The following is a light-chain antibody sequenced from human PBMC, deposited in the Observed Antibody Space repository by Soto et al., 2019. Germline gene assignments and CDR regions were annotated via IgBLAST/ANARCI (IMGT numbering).Light chain of an antibody. CDR3: QQDNDWPRT. Sequence: EVVMTQSPATLSVSPGERATLSCRASQSVRSHLAWYQQKPGQAPSLLIFGASTRATGVPARFSGSESGTEFTLTISRLQSEDVALYFCQQDNDWPRTFGGGTKVEMK. J-gene: IGKJ4*01. V-gene: IGKV3-15*01. CDR2: GAS. CDR1: QSVRSH.